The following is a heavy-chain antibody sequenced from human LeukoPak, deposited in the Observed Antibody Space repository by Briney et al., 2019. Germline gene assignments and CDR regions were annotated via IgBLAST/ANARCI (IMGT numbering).Heavy chain of an antibody. D-gene: IGHD3-3*01. CDR3: ARVGGVAIFGVVIVPPPTDFDY. CDR2: ISAYNGNT. V-gene: IGHV1-18*01. CDR1: GYTFTSYG. Sequence: ASVKVSCTASGYTFTSYGISWVRQAPGQGLEWMGWISAYNGNTNYAQKLQGRVTMTTYTSTSTAYMELRSLRSDDTAVYYCARVGGVAIFGVVIVPPPTDFDYWGQGTLVTVSS. J-gene: IGHJ4*02.